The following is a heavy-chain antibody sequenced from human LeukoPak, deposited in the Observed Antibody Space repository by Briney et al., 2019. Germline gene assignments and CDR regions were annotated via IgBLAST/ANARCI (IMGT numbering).Heavy chain of an antibody. Sequence: PGGSQRLSCAASGFNFSSYAMSWVRQAPGKGLEWVSAISGSGGTTYYADSVQGRFPISRDNSKNTLDLQMNSLTADATAVYYRAKYAPHNTGWMDAFDIWGRGTMVTVSS. CDR1: GFNFSSYA. CDR2: ISGSGGTT. J-gene: IGHJ3*02. CDR3: AKYAPHNTGWMDAFDI. D-gene: IGHD5-12*01. V-gene: IGHV3-23*01.